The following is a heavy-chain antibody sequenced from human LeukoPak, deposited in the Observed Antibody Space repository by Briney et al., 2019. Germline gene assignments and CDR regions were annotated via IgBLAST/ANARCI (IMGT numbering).Heavy chain of an antibody. D-gene: IGHD1-26*01. CDR3: ARIMSHMGYDAFDI. Sequence: SETLSLTCTVSGGSISSSSYYWGWVRQPPGKGLEWIGSIYYSGSTYYNPSLKSRVTISVDTSKNQFSLKLSSVTAADTAVYYCARIMSHMGYDAFDIWGQGTMVTVSS. V-gene: IGHV4-39*07. CDR1: GGSISSSSYY. CDR2: IYYSGST. J-gene: IGHJ3*02.